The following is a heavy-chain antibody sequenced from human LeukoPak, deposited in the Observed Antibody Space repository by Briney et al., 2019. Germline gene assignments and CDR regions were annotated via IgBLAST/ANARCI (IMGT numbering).Heavy chain of an antibody. D-gene: IGHD2-15*01. J-gene: IGHJ1*01. V-gene: IGHV1-69*13. Sequence: ASVKVSCKASGGTFSSYAISWVRQAPGQGLEWIGGIIPIFGTANYAQKFQGRVTITADESTSTAYMELSSLRSEDTAVYYCARAMRQNEGYCSGGSCERRFYFQHWGQGTLVTVSS. CDR3: ARAMRQNEGYCSGGSCERRFYFQH. CDR2: IIPIFGTA. CDR1: GGTFSSYA.